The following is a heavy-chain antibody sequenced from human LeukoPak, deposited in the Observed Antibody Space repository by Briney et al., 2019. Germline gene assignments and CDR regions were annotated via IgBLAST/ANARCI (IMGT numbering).Heavy chain of an antibody. D-gene: IGHD3-16*01. CDR3: ARTGARDCYASSCYWFDP. CDR2: IYYSGST. Sequence: GSLRLSCAASGFTVSSNYMSWIRQPPGKGLEWIGYIYYSGSTNYNPSLKSRVTISVDTSKNQFSLKLNSVTAADTAVYYCARTGARDCYASSCYWFDPWGQGSLVTVSS. CDR1: GFTVSSNY. J-gene: IGHJ5*02. V-gene: IGHV4-59*08.